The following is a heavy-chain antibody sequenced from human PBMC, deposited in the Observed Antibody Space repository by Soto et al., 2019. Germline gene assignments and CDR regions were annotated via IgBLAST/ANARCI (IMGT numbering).Heavy chain of an antibody. Sequence: SETLSLTCNVSGVSISDTSYYWGWIRQPPGKGMEWIGTINFSGTTFYNPSLKSRLTISVDTSKNQFSLRLSSVTAADTDVYYCARHGSHWGQGTLVTVSS. J-gene: IGHJ4*02. CDR3: ARHGSH. V-gene: IGHV4-39*01. CDR1: GVSISDTSYY. CDR2: INFSGTT.